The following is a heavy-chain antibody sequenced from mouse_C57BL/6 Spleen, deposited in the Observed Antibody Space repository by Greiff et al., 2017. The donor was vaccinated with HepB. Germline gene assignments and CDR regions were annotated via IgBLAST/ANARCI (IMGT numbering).Heavy chain of an antibody. Sequence: VKLVESGPELVKPGASVKISCKASGYAFSSSWMNWVKQRPGKGLEWIGRIYPGDGDTNYNGKFKGKATLTADKSSSTAYMQLSSLTSEDSAVYFCARSEDGYIDYLDYWGQGTTLTVSS. CDR1: GYAFSSSW. CDR2: IYPGDGDT. J-gene: IGHJ2*01. D-gene: IGHD2-3*01. V-gene: IGHV1-82*01. CDR3: ARSEDGYIDYLDY.